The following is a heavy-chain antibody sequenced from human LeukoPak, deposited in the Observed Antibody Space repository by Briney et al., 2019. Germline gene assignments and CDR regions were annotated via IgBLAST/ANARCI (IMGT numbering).Heavy chain of an antibody. CDR3: AKETYSTSWQLDS. CDR2: IKQDGSEK. D-gene: IGHD2-2*01. J-gene: IGHJ4*02. V-gene: IGHV3-7*01. Sequence: GGSLRLSCAASGFTFSSYWMSWVRLAPGKGLEWVANIKQDGSEKYYVDSVKGRFTISRDNSKNTLYLQMNSLRAEDTAVYYCAKETYSTSWQLDSWGQGTLVTVSS. CDR1: GFTFSSYW.